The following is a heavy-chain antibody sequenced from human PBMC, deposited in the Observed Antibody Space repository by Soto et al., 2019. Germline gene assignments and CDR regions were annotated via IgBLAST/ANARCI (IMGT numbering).Heavy chain of an antibody. Sequence: VASVKVSCKASGYTFTSYAMHWVRQAPGQRLEWMGWINAGNGNTKYSQKFQGRVTITRDTSASTAYMELSSLRSEDTAVYYCARDLYLVPAAIPAFDIWGQGTMVTVSS. CDR2: INAGNGNT. CDR3: ARDLYLVPAAIPAFDI. V-gene: IGHV1-3*01. J-gene: IGHJ3*02. CDR1: GYTFTSYA. D-gene: IGHD2-2*01.